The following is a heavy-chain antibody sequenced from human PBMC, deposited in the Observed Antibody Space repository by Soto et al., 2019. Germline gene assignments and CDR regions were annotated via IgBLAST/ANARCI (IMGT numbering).Heavy chain of an antibody. CDR2: IIPILGIA. D-gene: IGHD6-19*01. V-gene: IGHV1-69*04. Sequence: SVKVSCKASGGTFSSYTISWVRQAPGQGLEWMGRIIPILGIANYAQKFQGRVTITADKSTSTAYMELSSLRSEDTAVYYCAREYSSGWYYFDYWGQGTLVTVSS. CDR1: GGTFSSYT. CDR3: AREYSSGWYYFDY. J-gene: IGHJ4*02.